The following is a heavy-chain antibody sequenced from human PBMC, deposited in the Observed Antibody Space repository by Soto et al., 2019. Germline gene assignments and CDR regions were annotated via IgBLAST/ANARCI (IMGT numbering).Heavy chain of an antibody. D-gene: IGHD2-2*01. CDR1: GFTFSSYW. CDR2: IKQDGSEK. V-gene: IGHV3-7*01. Sequence: EVQLVESGGGLVQPGGSLRLSCAASGFTFSSYWMSWVRQAPGKGLEWVANIKQDGSEKYYVDSVKGRFTISRDNAKNSLYLQMNILRAEDTAVYYCARTLRYCSSTSCYAGSPFFDYWGQGTLVTVSS. CDR3: ARTLRYCSSTSCYAGSPFFDY. J-gene: IGHJ4*02.